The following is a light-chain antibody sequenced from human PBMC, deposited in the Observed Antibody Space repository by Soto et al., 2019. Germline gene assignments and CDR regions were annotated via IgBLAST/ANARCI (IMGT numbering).Light chain of an antibody. V-gene: IGKV4-1*01. CDR3: TYDFSIPAAP. J-gene: IGKJ4*01. CDR2: WAS. Sequence: ERATINCKSSQSVLYSSNNKNYLAWYQQKPGQPPKLLIYWASTRESGVPDRFSGSGSGTDFTLTISSFLAGDGPDYYFTYDFSIPAAPLGG. CDR1: QSVLYSSNNKNY.